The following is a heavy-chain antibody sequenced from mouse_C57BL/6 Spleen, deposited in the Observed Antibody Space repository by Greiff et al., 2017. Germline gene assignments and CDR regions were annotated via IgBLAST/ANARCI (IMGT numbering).Heavy chain of an antibody. D-gene: IGHD2-4*01. Sequence: EVQVVESGGDLVKPGGSLKLSCAASGFTFSSYGMSWVRQTPDKRLEWVATISSGGSYTYYPDRVKGRFTISRDNAKNTLYLQMSSLKSEDTAMYYCARHWDYDGYFDVWGTGTTVTVSS. V-gene: IGHV5-6*01. CDR1: GFTFSSYG. CDR3: ARHWDYDGYFDV. J-gene: IGHJ1*03. CDR2: ISSGGSYT.